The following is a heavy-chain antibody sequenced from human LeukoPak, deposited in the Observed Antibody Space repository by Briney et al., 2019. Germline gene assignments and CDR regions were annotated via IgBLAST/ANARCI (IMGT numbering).Heavy chain of an antibody. CDR2: ISYDGSNK. CDR3: AKPPYDSSGYYFH. J-gene: IGHJ4*02. CDR1: GFTFSSYG. Sequence: PGGSLRLSCAASGFTFSSYGMHWVRQAPGKGLEWEAVISYDGSNKYYADSVKGRFTISRDNSKNTLYLQMNSLRAEDTAVYYCAKPPYDSSGYYFHWGQGTLVTVSS. V-gene: IGHV3-30*18. D-gene: IGHD3-22*01.